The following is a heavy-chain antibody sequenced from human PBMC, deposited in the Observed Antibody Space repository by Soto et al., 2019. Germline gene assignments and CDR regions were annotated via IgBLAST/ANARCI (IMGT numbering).Heavy chain of an antibody. J-gene: IGHJ4*02. D-gene: IGHD2-15*01. Sequence: ASVKVSCKASGYTFTGYYMHWVRQAPGQGLEWMGWINPNSGGTNYAQKFQGWVTMTRDTSISTAYMELSRLRSDDTAVYYCARVSGYCSGGSCYGYWGQGTLVTVSS. CDR2: INPNSGGT. CDR3: ARVSGYCSGGSCYGY. CDR1: GYTFTGYY. V-gene: IGHV1-2*04.